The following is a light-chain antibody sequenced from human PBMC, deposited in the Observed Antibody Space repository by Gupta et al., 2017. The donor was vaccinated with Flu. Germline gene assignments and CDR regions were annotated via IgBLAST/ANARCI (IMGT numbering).Light chain of an antibody. CDR2: NNH. J-gene: IGLJ3*02. V-gene: IGLV1-44*01. Sequence: VLTQPPSASGTPGQRVTISCSGSSSNIGSNAVNWYQQVPGTAPKLLIYNNHQRPSGVPDRVSGSKSGTSASLAISGLQSEDEADYYCATWDDSLNGLFGGGTKLTVL. CDR1: SSNIGSNA. CDR3: ATWDDSLNGL.